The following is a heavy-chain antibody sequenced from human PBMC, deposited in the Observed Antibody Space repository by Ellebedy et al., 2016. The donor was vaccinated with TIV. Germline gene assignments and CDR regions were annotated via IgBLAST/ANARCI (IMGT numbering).Heavy chain of an antibody. CDR1: GGSFSGYY. J-gene: IGHJ4*02. D-gene: IGHD2-2*01. CDR3: ARGVPSYTSCYVDY. V-gene: IGHV4-34*01. Sequence: MPSETLSLTCAVYGGSFSGYYWSWIRQPPGKGLQWIGEIKHSGNTNYTPSLKSRLTISVDTSKNQFSLQLSSVTAADTAVYYCARGVPSYTSCYVDYWGQGTLVTVSS. CDR2: IKHSGNT.